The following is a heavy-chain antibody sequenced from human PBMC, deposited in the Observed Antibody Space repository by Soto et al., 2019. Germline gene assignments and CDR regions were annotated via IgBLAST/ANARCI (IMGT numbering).Heavy chain of an antibody. Sequence: SETLSLTCTVSGGSISSYYWSWIRQPPGKGLEWIGYIYYGGSTNYNPSLKSRVTISVDTSKNQFSLKLSSVTAADTAVYYCARLGLLVRGGNFDYWGRGTLVPVSP. CDR3: ARLGLLVRGGNFDY. D-gene: IGHD3-10*01. CDR2: IYYGGST. CDR1: GGSISSYY. J-gene: IGHJ4*02. V-gene: IGHV4-59*01.